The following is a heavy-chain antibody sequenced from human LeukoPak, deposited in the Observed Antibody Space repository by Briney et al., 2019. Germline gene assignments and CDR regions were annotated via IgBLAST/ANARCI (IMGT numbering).Heavy chain of an antibody. CDR2: INDDGRST. D-gene: IGHD3-16*01. CDR1: GFTYSSYW. CDR3: ARVRWGGLYYFDY. J-gene: IGHJ4*02. V-gene: IGHV3-74*01. Sequence: GGSLRLSCAASGFTYSSYWMHWVRQAPGKGLVGVSRINDDGRSTSYADSVKGRFTISRDNAKNTLYLQMNSLRAEDTAVYYCARVRWGGLYYFDYWGQGTLVTVSS.